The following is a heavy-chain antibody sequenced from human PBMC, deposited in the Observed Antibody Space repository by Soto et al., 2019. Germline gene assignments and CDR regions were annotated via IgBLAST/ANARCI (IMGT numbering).Heavy chain of an antibody. CDR2: ISPDGSDT. V-gene: IGHV3-74*01. Sequence: EVQLVESGGGLVQPGGSLSLSCAASGFTFSNYWMNWVRQSPGKGLVWVSRISPDGSDTSYADSVEGRFTISRDNAKNTLYVQMNSLRAEDTAIYYCAVMGGITLTRDDYFAHWGRGALVTVSS. D-gene: IGHD3-10*01. J-gene: IGHJ4*02. CDR1: GFTFSNYW. CDR3: AVMGGITLTRDDYFAH.